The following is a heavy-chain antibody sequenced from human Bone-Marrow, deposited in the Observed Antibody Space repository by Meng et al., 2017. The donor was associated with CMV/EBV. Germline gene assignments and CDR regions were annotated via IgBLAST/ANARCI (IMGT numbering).Heavy chain of an antibody. V-gene: IGHV1-46*01. D-gene: IGHD6-6*01. CDR1: GYTFTSYY. Sequence: ASVKVSCKASGYTFTSYYMHWVRQAPGQGLEWMGIINPSGGSTSYAQKFQGRVTMTRDTSTSTVYMELSRLRSDDTAVYYCARDQSSSSGYYYGMDVWGQGTTVTVSS. J-gene: IGHJ6*02. CDR2: INPSGGST. CDR3: ARDQSSSSGYYYGMDV.